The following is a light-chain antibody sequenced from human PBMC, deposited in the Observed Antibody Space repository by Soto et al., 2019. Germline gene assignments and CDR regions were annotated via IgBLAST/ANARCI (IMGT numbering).Light chain of an antibody. CDR3: HSYDRRLSGSV. V-gene: IGLV1-40*01. CDR2: GDN. J-gene: IGLJ2*01. Sequence: QPVLTQPPSVSGAPGQRVTLSCTGNTSNLGAGYDVYWYQQLPGTAPKLLMSGDNNRPSGVPDRFSASQSDTSASLAITGLQAEDEADYYCHSYDRRLSGSVFGGGTKLTVL. CDR1: TSNLGAGYD.